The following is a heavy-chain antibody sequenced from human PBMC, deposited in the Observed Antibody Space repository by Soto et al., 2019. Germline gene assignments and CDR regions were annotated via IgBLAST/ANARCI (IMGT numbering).Heavy chain of an antibody. CDR2: IYYSGST. CDR3: ARDRIAAAGSVGLFDP. CDR1: GGSVSSGSYY. D-gene: IGHD6-13*01. Sequence: PSETLSLTCTVSGGSVSSGSYYWSWIRQPPGKGLEWIGYIYYSGSTNYNPSLKSRVTISVDTSKNQFSLKLSSVTAADTAVYYCARDRIAAAGSVGLFDPWGQGTLVTVSS. J-gene: IGHJ5*02. V-gene: IGHV4-61*01.